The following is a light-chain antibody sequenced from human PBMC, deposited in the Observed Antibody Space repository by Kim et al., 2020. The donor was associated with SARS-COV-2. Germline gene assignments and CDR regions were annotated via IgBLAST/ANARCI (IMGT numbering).Light chain of an antibody. CDR3: MQTLQTPLT. CDR2: LGS. V-gene: IGKV2-28*01. CDR1: QSLLHSNGYNY. Sequence: PASISCRYSQSLLHSNGYNYLDWYLQKPGQSPQVLIYLGSNRASGVPDRFSGSGSGTDFTLKISRVEAEDVGVYYCMQTLQTPLTFGGGTKVDIK. J-gene: IGKJ4*01.